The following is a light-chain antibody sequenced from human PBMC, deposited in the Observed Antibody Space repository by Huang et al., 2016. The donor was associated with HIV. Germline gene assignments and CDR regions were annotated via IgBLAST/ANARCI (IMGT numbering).Light chain of an antibody. CDR1: QSIGTY. J-gene: IGKJ4*01. CDR3: QQSYSALGLT. CDR2: CAS. V-gene: IGKV1-39*01. Sequence: DIQMTQSPSSLSASVGDRVTIACRASQSIGTYLNWYQQKQGKAPRRLIHCASSLQIGVPSRFSGSGSGTDFTLTISSLQPEDFATYYCQQSYSALGLTFGGGTKVEIK.